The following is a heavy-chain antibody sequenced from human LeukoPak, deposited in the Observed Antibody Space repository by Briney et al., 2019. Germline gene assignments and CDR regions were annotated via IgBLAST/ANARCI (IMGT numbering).Heavy chain of an antibody. CDR1: GFTFNNYA. Sequence: GGSLRLSCVVSGFTFNNYAMSWVRQAPGKGLEWVSSISIRGVNPTYADSVKGRFTTSRDNSKNTLCLQMNSLRADDTAIYYCARGQIPSGELLRFDCWGQGTLVTVSS. J-gene: IGHJ4*02. CDR2: ISIRGVNP. V-gene: IGHV3-23*01. D-gene: IGHD1-26*01. CDR3: ARGQIPSGELLRFDC.